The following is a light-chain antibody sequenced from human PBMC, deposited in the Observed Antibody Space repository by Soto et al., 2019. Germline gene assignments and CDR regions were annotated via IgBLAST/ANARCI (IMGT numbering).Light chain of an antibody. V-gene: IGKV3-11*01. J-gene: IGKJ4*01. CDR2: DAS. CDR1: QTVSSY. CDR3: QQRSSWPLT. Sequence: EIVLTQSPATLSLSPGERATLSCRASQTVSSYLAWYHQKAGQAPRPLIYDASNRAPGIPARFSGSGSGTDFTLTISSLEPEDFAVYYCQQRSSWPLTFGGGTKVEIK.